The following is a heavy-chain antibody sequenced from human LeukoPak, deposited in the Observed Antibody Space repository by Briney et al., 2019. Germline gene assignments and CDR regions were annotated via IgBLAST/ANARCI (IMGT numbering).Heavy chain of an antibody. CDR1: GFTVSSNY. CDR2: ISVSGGST. D-gene: IGHD3-22*01. CDR3: AKAPETYYYDSSGSGFDY. J-gene: IGHJ4*02. Sequence: GSLRLSCAASGFTVSSNYMSWVRQAPGKGLEWVSVISVSGGSTYYADSVKGRFTISRDNSKNTLYLQMNSLRAEDTAVYYCAKAPETYYYDSSGSGFDYGGQGTLVTVSS. V-gene: IGHV3-23*01.